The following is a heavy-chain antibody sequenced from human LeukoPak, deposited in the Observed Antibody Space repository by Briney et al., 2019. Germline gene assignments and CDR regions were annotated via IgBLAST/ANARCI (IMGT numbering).Heavy chain of an antibody. CDR3: ARDSSGYYDFDY. CDR2: ISAYNGNT. Sequence: ASVKVSCKASGYTFTSYGISWVRQAPGEGLEWMGWISAYNGNTNYAQKLQGRVTMTTDTSTSTAYMELRSLRSDDTAVYYCARDSSGYYDFDYWGQGTLVTVSS. CDR1: GYTFTSYG. V-gene: IGHV1-18*01. J-gene: IGHJ4*02. D-gene: IGHD3-22*01.